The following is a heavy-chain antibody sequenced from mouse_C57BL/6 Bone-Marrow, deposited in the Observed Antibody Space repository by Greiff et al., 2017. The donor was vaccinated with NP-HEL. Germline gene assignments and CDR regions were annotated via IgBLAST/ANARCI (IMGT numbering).Heavy chain of an antibody. CDR2: ISDGGSYT. J-gene: IGHJ2*01. V-gene: IGHV5-4*01. Sequence: EVKLVESGGGLVKPGGSLKLSCAASGFTFSSYAMSWVRQTPEKRLEWVATISDGGSYTYYPDNVKGRFTISRDNAKNHLYLQMSHLKSEDTAMYYGAREGITTSYFDYWGQGTTLTVSS. CDR3: AREGITTSYFDY. CDR1: GFTFSSYA. D-gene: IGHD2-4*01.